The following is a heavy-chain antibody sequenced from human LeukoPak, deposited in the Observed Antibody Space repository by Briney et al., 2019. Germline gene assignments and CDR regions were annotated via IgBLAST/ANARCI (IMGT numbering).Heavy chain of an antibody. J-gene: IGHJ3*02. D-gene: IGHD3-10*01. CDR2: IYLSNNYI. CDR3: ARDFLTGPNTGGAFDI. Sequence: PGGSLRLSCAASGFTFSRYSMNWVRQAPGEGLEWVSSIYLSNNYIYYADSLKGRFTISRDNAKNSLYLQMTSLRAEDTAVYFCARDFLTGPNTGGAFDIWGQGTMVTVSS. CDR1: GFTFSRYS. V-gene: IGHV3-21*01.